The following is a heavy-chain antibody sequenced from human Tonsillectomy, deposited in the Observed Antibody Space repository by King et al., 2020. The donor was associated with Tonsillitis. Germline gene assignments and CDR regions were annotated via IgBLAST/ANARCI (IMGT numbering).Heavy chain of an antibody. CDR3: ARDRQEGEWWLLDPCLCFDL. J-gene: IGHJ2*01. Sequence: QLQESGPGLVKPSETLSLTCTVSGGSISSYYWSWIRPPPRKGLELIGYNYYSGSTNYNPTLKSRVTISLDTYKNQFSLKLSSVTAADTAVYYCARDRQEGEWWLLDPCLCFDLWGRGTLVTVSS. D-gene: IGHD1-26*01. V-gene: IGHV4-59*01. CDR1: GGSISSYY. CDR2: NYYSGST.